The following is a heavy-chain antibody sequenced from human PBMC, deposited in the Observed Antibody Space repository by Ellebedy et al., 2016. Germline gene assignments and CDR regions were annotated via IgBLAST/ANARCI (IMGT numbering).Heavy chain of an antibody. CDR1: GYTFTNYY. V-gene: IGHV1-2*02. Sequence: ASVKVSCNASGYTFTNYYMHWVRHAPGQGLEWLGLIHPNSCDTKYAQKFQGRVTMTRDTSISTVYMELSRLGYDDTAVYYCARDTQAARDYWGQGTPVTVSS. CDR3: ARDTQAARDY. CDR2: IHPNSCDT. D-gene: IGHD2-15*01. J-gene: IGHJ4*02.